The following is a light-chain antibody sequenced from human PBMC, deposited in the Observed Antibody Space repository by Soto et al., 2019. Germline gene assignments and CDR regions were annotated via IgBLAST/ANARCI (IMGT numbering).Light chain of an antibody. CDR3: TSYAGSNNFYG. CDR1: SSDVGGYNY. CDR2: EVT. V-gene: IGLV2-8*01. J-gene: IGLJ1*01. Sequence: QSALTQPPSASGSPGQSVTISCTGTSSDVGGYNYVSWYQQHPGKAPKLMIYEVTKRPSGVPDRFSGSKSGNTASLTVSGLQADDEADYYCTSYAGSNNFYGFGTGTKVTVL.